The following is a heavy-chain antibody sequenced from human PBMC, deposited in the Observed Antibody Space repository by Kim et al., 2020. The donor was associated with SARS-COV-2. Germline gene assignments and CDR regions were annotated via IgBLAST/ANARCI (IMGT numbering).Heavy chain of an antibody. CDR1: GGSISSSSYY. D-gene: IGHD5-18*01. CDR3: ARHKPGYNYVLDALDI. CDR2: IYYSGST. J-gene: IGHJ3*02. V-gene: IGHV4-39*01. Sequence: SETLSLTCTVSGGSISSSSYYWGWIRQPPGKGLEWIGSIYYSGSTYYNPSLKSRVTISVDTSKNQFSLKLSSVTAADTAVYYCARHKPGYNYVLDALDIWGQGTMVTVSS.